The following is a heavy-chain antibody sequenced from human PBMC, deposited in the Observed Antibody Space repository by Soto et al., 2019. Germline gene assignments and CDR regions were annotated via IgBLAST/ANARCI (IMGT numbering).Heavy chain of an antibody. CDR3: ARSDQLPTFDY. D-gene: IGHD2-2*01. V-gene: IGHV4-59*01. CDR2: IYYTGST. J-gene: IGHJ4*02. Sequence: PSETLSLTCTAFGGSISSYYWSWFRQPPGKGLEWIGYIYYTGSTIYNPSLNSRVTISVDTSKKQFSLRLSSVTAADTVVYYCARSDQLPTFDYWGQGTLVTVSS. CDR1: GGSISSYY.